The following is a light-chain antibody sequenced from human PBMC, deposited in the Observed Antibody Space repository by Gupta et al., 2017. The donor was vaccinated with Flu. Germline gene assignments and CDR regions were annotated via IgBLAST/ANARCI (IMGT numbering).Light chain of an antibody. J-gene: IGLJ3*02. V-gene: IGLV2-14*01. Sequence: QSALTQPASVSGSPGQSITISCTGTSSDVGGYDYVSWYQQHPGEVPKVLIYEVSNRPSGVSNRFSGSKSGNTASLTISGPQAEDEADYYCTSFTSGNTWVFGGGTKLTVL. CDR3: TSFTSGNTWV. CDR2: EVS. CDR1: SSDVGGYDY.